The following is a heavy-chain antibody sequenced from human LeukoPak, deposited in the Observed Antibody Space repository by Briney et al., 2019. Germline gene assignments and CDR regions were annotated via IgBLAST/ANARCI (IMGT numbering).Heavy chain of an antibody. V-gene: IGHV3-74*01. Sequence: GGSLRLSCAASGFVFSSYWMHWVRQAPGKGLVWVSRISGGGSATNYADSVKGRFTISRDNAKNTLYLQMNSRRAEDTAVYYCARGNYYGMDVWGQGTTVTDSS. J-gene: IGHJ6*02. CDR2: ISGGGSAT. CDR3: ARGNYYGMDV. CDR1: GFVFSSYW.